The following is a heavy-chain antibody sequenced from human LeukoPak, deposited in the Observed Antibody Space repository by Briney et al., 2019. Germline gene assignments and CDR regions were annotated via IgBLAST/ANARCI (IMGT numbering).Heavy chain of an antibody. CDR2: INPNSGGT. Sequence: ASVKVSCKASGYTFTGYYMHWVRQAPGQGLEWMGWINPNSGGTNYAQKFQGRVTMTRNTSISTAYMELSRLRSDDTAVYYCASLSQYYYGSGSYYNVAYYYGMDVWGQGTTVTVSS. V-gene: IGHV1-2*02. D-gene: IGHD3-10*01. CDR3: ASLSQYYYGSGSYYNVAYYYGMDV. J-gene: IGHJ6*02. CDR1: GYTFTGYY.